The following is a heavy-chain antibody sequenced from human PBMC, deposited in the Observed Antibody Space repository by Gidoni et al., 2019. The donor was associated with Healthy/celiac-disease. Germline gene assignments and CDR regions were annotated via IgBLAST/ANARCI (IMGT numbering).Heavy chain of an antibody. CDR2: ISGSGGST. V-gene: IGHV3-23*01. J-gene: IGHJ5*02. D-gene: IGHD2-2*01. CDR1: GFTFSSYA. CDR3: AKDRYCSSTSCYRENWFDP. Sequence: EVQLLESGGGLVQPGGSLRLSCAASGFTFSSYAMSWVRQAPGKGLEWVSAISGSGGSTYYADSVKGRFTISRDNSKNTLYLQMNSLRAEDTAVYYCAKDRYCSSTSCYRENWFDPWGQGTLVTVSS.